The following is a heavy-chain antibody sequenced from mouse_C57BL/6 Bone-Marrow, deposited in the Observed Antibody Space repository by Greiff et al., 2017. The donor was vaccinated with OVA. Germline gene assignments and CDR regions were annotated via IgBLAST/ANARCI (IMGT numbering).Heavy chain of an antibody. CDR1: GYTFTNYW. V-gene: IGHV1-63*01. CDR2: IYPGGGYT. D-gene: IGHD1-1*01. CDR3: ARCYYGSSFYFDY. J-gene: IGHJ2*01. Sequence: QVQLQQSGAELVRPGTSVKMSCKASGYTFTNYWIGWAKQRPGHGLEWIGDIYPGGGYTNYNEKFKGKATLTADKSSSTAYMQFSSLTSEDSAIDYCARCYYGSSFYFDYWGQGTTLTVSS.